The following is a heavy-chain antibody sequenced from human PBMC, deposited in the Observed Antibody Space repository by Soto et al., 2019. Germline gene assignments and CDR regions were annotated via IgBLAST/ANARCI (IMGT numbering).Heavy chain of an antibody. CDR1: GFSFSTSS. Sequence: EVQLLESGGDLVQPGGSLRLSCAASGFSFSTSSMAWVRQPPGKGLEWVSAINPSASYTLYAQSVKGRFTIFRDNSKKTLFLQMTRLRAEDTAVYYCAKGGYTFAYEWGQGTLVTVSS. V-gene: IGHV3-23*01. D-gene: IGHD5-18*01. J-gene: IGHJ4*02. CDR3: AKGGYTFAYE. CDR2: INPSASYT.